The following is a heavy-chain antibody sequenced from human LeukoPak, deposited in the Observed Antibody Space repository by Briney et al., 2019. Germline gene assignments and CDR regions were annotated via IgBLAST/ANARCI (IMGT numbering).Heavy chain of an antibody. Sequence: GESLRISCKASGYSFTSYWIAWVRQMPGKGLEWMGIIYTGDSETRYSPSFQGQVTITADKSISTAYLQWSSLKASDTAMYYCARRLGTGTPDYWGQGTLVIVSS. CDR3: ARRLGTGTPDY. CDR1: GYSFTSYW. J-gene: IGHJ4*02. CDR2: IYTGDSET. D-gene: IGHD1-7*01. V-gene: IGHV5-51*01.